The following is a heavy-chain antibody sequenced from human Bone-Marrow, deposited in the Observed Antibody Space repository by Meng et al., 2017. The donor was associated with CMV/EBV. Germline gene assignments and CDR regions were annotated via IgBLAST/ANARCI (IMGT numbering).Heavy chain of an antibody. D-gene: IGHD3-10*01. J-gene: IGHJ4*02. CDR2: IYPGDSDI. CDR3: AGHLRRSPFDY. V-gene: IGHV5-51*01. CDR1: GYSVSSYW. Sequence: SCKGSGYSVSSYWIGWVRQMPGKGLEWMGIIYPGDSDIRYSPSFQGQVTISADKSISTAYLQWASLKASDTAIYYCAGHLRRSPFDYWGQGTLVTVSS.